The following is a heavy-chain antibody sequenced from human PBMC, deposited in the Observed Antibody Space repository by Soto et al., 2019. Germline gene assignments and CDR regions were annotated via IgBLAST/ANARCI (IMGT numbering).Heavy chain of an antibody. Sequence: EVQLLESGGDLVQPGGALRLSCAASGFTFSSHAMSWVRQAPGKGLEWISSISAGSEGAYYADSVKGRFTISRDNSNNTLYLQMNSLRAEDTAVYYCARDLWWYLHWGQGTLVTVSS. CDR3: ARDLWWYLH. D-gene: IGHD2-15*01. CDR1: GFTFSSHA. V-gene: IGHV3-23*01. CDR2: ISAGSEGA. J-gene: IGHJ4*02.